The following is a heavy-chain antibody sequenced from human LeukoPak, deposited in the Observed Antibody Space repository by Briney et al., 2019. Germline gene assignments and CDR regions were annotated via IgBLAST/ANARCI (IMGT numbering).Heavy chain of an antibody. Sequence: ASETLSLTCTVSGGSISSSSYYWGWIRQPPGKGLEWIGSIYYSGSTYYNPSLKSRVTMSVDTSKNQFSLKLSSVTAADTAVYYCARDRGDYVDYWGQGTLVTVSS. D-gene: IGHD4-17*01. CDR2: IYYSGST. J-gene: IGHJ4*02. V-gene: IGHV4-39*07. CDR1: GGSISSSSYY. CDR3: ARDRGDYVDY.